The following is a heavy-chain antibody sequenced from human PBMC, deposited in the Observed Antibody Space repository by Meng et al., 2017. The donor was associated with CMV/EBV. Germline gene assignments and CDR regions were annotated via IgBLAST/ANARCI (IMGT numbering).Heavy chain of an antibody. Sequence: SETLSLTCAVYGGSFSGYYWSWIRQPPGKGLEWIGEINHSGSTNYDPSLKSRVTISVDTSKNQFSLKLSSVTAADTAVYYCARGAIAAADRSYYGMDVWGQGTTVTVSS. J-gene: IGHJ6*02. D-gene: IGHD6-13*01. V-gene: IGHV4-34*01. CDR1: GGSFSGYY. CDR3: ARGAIAAADRSYYGMDV. CDR2: INHSGST.